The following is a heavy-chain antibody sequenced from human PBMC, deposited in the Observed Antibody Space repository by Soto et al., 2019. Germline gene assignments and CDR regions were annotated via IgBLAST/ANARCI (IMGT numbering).Heavy chain of an antibody. Sequence: GGSLRLSCAASGFTFSDYYMSWIRQAPGKGLEWVSYISSSGSTIYYADSVKGRFTISRDNAKNSLYLQMNSLRAEDTAVYYCARDMPVNAAVGSAWFGPHYYYGMDVWGQGTTVTVSS. CDR1: GFTFSDYY. CDR3: ARDMPVNAAVGSAWFGPHYYYGMDV. CDR2: ISSSGSTI. J-gene: IGHJ6*02. D-gene: IGHD6-19*01. V-gene: IGHV3-11*01.